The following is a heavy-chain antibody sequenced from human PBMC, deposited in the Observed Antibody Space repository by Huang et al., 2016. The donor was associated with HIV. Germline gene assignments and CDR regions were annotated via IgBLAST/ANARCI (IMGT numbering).Heavy chain of an antibody. CDR3: ARPRMTATSSDSTWSFFDS. CDR2: VNHRGLS. V-gene: IGHV4-34*02. Sequence: QVQLQQWGAGLLKPSGVLSLKCAVYGGSLSDYYWTWIRQSPGKGLEWIGEVNHRGLSTYNPSLRSRVTMSVDMSKNQLSRNLTSLTVADTAVYYCARPRMTATSSDSTWSFFDSWGQGTLVIVSS. CDR1: GGSLSDYY. J-gene: IGHJ4*02. D-gene: IGHD2-21*02.